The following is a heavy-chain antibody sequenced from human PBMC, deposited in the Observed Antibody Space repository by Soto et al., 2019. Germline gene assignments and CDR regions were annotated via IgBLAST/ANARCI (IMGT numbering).Heavy chain of an antibody. CDR1: GFTFSSYA. CDR3: AKSPMIVVVPTDY. Sequence: GGSLRLSCAASGFTFSSYAMSWVRQAPGKGLEWVSAISGSGGSTYYADSVKGRFTISRDNSKNTLYLQMDSLRAEDTAVYYCAKSPMIVVVPTDYWGQGTLVTVSS. CDR2: ISGSGGST. J-gene: IGHJ4*02. V-gene: IGHV3-23*01. D-gene: IGHD3-22*01.